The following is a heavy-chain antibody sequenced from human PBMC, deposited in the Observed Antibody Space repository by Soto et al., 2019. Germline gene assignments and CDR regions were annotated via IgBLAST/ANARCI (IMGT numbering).Heavy chain of an antibody. CDR3: ARLGGYYQAFDS. D-gene: IGHD3-22*01. J-gene: IGHJ4*02. CDR2: IYYTGTT. CDR1: GGSIRDYY. Sequence: PSETLSLTCTLSGGSIRDYYWGWIRQSPGKGLEWIGYIYYTGTTKYNPSLKSRVTISVDSSKNQFSLKLDSVTAADTAVYYCARLGGYYQAFDSWGQGTLVTVS. V-gene: IGHV4-59*08.